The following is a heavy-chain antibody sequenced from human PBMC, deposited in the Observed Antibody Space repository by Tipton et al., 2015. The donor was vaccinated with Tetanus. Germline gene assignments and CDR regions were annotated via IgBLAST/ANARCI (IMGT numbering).Heavy chain of an antibody. V-gene: IGHV4-4*02. J-gene: IGHJ3*02. Sequence: SLRLSCAVSGGSISSSNWWSWVRQPPGKGLERIGEIYHSGSTNYNPSLKSRVTISVDKSKNQFSLRLSSVTAADTAVYYCARVFVGVYAFGIWGQGKMVTVSS. CDR2: IYHSGST. D-gene: IGHD1-26*01. CDR3: ARVFVGVYAFGI. CDR1: GGSISSSNW.